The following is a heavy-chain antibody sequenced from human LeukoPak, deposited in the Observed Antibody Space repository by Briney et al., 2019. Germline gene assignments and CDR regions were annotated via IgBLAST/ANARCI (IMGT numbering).Heavy chain of an antibody. D-gene: IGHD3-22*01. V-gene: IGHV3-53*05. CDR1: GFTVSGNY. CDR2: IYSGGTT. J-gene: IGHJ4*02. Sequence: GGSLRLSCAVSGFTVSGNYMSWVRQAPGKGLEWVSLIYSGGTTYYADSVKGRFTISRDNSKNTLYLQMNSLRAEDTAVYYCARTYYYDTVLLDYWGQGTLVTVSS. CDR3: ARTYYYDTVLLDY.